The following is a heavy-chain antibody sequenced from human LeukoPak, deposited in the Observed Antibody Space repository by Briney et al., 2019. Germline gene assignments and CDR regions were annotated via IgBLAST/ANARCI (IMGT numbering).Heavy chain of an antibody. CDR2: ISSSSSYI. Sequence: GGSLRLSCAASGFTFNTYGMHWVRQAPGKGLEWVSSISSSSSYIYYADSVKGRFTISRDNAKNSLYLQMNSLRAEDTAVYYCARDPGWGFDYWGQGTLVTVSS. J-gene: IGHJ4*02. V-gene: IGHV3-21*01. CDR1: GFTFNTYG. CDR3: ARDPGWGFDY. D-gene: IGHD6-19*01.